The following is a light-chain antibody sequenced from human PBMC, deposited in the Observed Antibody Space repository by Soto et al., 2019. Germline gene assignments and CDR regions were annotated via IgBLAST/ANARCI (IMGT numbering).Light chain of an antibody. V-gene: IGKV1-39*01. Sequence: DIQMTQSPSSLSASVGDRVTITCRASQTISSYLNWYQQKPGKAPNLLIYAASSLQSGVPSRFSGSGSGTDFTLTISSLQPEDFATYYCQQSYSRPYSFGQGTTLEIK. CDR1: QTISSY. CDR2: AAS. J-gene: IGKJ2*03. CDR3: QQSYSRPYS.